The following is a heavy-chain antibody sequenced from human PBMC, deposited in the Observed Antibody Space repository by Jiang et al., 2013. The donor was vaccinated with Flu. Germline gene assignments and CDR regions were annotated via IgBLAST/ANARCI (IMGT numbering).Heavy chain of an antibody. J-gene: IGHJ6*02. V-gene: IGHV4-61*10. CDR3: ARVKGSGSYTYYYGMDV. D-gene: IGHD3-10*01. CDR2: IYYSGST. CDR1: GGSISSGSYY. Sequence: TLSLTCTVSGGSISSGSYYWSWIRQPAGKGLEWIGYIYYSGSTNXNPSLKSRVTISVDTSKNQFSLKLSSVTAADTAVYYCARVKGSGSYTYYYGMDVWGQGTTVTVSS.